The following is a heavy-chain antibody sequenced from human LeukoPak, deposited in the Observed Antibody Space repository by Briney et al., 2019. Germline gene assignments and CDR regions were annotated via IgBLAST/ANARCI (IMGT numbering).Heavy chain of an antibody. Sequence: SETLSLTCAVYGGSFSGYYWSWIRQPPGKGLEWIGEINHSGSTNYNPSLKSRVTISVDTSKNQFSLKLSCVTAADTAVYYCARLYCSGGSCYLYFDYWGQGTLVTVSS. V-gene: IGHV4-34*01. CDR1: GGSFSGYY. CDR3: ARLYCSGGSCYLYFDY. D-gene: IGHD2-15*01. J-gene: IGHJ4*02. CDR2: INHSGST.